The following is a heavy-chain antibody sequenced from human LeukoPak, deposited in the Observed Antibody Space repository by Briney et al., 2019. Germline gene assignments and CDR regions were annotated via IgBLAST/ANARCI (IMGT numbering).Heavy chain of an antibody. J-gene: IGHJ4*02. Sequence: SETLSLTCVVYGGSFSGYYWSWIRQPPGRGLEWIGEINHSGSTNYNPSLKSRVTISVDTSKNQFSLKLSSVTAADTAVYYCARGRIAALDYWGQGTLVTVSS. D-gene: IGHD6-6*01. CDR3: ARGRIAALDY. V-gene: IGHV4-34*01. CDR1: GGSFSGYY. CDR2: INHSGST.